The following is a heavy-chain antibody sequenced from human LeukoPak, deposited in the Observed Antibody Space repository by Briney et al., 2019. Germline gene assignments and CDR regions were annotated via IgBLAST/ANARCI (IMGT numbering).Heavy chain of an antibody. V-gene: IGHV3-23*01. J-gene: IGHJ6*03. CDR3: ASPRELHYYFYYMGV. CDR1: GFTFSSYA. D-gene: IGHD1-7*01. Sequence: GGSLRLSCAASGFTFSSYAMSWVREAPGKGLEWVSAISGSGGSTYYADSVEGRFTISRDISKNTLYLQMNSLRAEDTAVYYCASPRELHYYFYYMGVWGKGTTVTVSS. CDR2: ISGSGGST.